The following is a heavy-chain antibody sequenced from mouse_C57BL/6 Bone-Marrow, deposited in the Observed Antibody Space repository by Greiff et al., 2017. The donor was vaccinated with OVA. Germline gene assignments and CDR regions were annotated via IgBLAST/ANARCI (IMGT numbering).Heavy chain of an antibody. CDR1: GYTFPSYW. J-gene: IGHJ2*01. CDR3: ARTHYGSSYFDY. CDR2: INPSNGGT. D-gene: IGHD1-1*01. Sequence: QLQQPGTELVKPGASVKLSCKASGYTFPSYWMHWVKQRPGQGLEWIGNINPSNGGTNYNEKFKSKATLTVDKSSSTAYMQLSSLTSEDSAVYYCARTHYGSSYFDYWGQGTTLTVSS. V-gene: IGHV1-53*01.